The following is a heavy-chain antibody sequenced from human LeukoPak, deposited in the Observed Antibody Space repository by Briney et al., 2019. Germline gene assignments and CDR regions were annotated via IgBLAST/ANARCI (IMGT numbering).Heavy chain of an antibody. D-gene: IGHD1-26*01. Sequence: ASVKVSCKASGYTFTGQYMHWVRQAPGQGLEWMGWINPNNGDTNYAQKFQGRVTMTRDTSISTVYMELSRLRSDDTAVYYCARGHRWELLGGGYYMDVWGKGTTVTVSS. CDR3: ARGHRWELLGGGYYMDV. CDR1: GYTFTGQY. CDR2: INPNNGDT. V-gene: IGHV1-2*02. J-gene: IGHJ6*03.